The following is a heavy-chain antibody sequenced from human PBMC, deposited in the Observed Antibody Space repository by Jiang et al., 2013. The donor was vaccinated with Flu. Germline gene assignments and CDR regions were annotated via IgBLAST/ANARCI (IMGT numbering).Heavy chain of an antibody. D-gene: IGHD2-15*01. CDR3: ARDSSSEAYSLLLYYFDL. Sequence: GAGVKKPGSSVKVSCKTSGGTFSSHVLSWVRQAPGQGLEWMGGFIPFFGTPHYAQNFQGRLTITADASTGTAYMELASLTPDDTAVYYCARDSSSEAYSLLLYYFDLVGRGLPCHGLL. CDR2: FIPFFGTP. J-gene: IGHJ2*01. V-gene: IGHV1-69*01. CDR1: GGTFSSHV.